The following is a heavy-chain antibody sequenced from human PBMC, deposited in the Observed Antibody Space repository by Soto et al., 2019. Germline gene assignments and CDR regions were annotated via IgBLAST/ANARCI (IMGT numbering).Heavy chain of an antibody. V-gene: IGHV3-23*01. D-gene: IGHD3-16*01. J-gene: IGHJ4*02. Sequence: PVGSLRLSCAASGFKFSNYAMSWVRQAPGKGLEWVSLISATGGGTYYADSVKGRFTISRDNSHNTLYLQVHSLTAEDTAVYYCAKDRRAGGNSAFYFDFWGQRAQVTVSS. CDR2: ISATGGGT. CDR3: AKDRRAGGNSAFYFDF. CDR1: GFKFSNYA.